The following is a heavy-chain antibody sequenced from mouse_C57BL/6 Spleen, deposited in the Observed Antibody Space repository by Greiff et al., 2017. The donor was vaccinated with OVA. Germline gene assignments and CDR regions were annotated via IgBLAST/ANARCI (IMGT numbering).Heavy chain of an antibody. CDR2: ISYDGSN. J-gene: IGHJ1*03. CDR3: ASGYGNYGFDWYFDV. Sequence: EVKLQESGPGLVKPSQSLSLTCSVTGYSITSGYYWNWIRQFPGNKLEWMGYISYDGSNNYNPSLKNRISITRDTSKNQFFLKLNSVTTEDTATYYCASGYGNYGFDWYFDVWGTGTTVTVSS. D-gene: IGHD2-1*01. CDR1: GYSITSGYY. V-gene: IGHV3-6*01.